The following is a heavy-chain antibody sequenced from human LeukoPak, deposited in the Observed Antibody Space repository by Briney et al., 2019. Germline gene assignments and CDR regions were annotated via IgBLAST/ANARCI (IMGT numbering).Heavy chain of an antibody. V-gene: IGHV3-7*03. CDR1: GFTFSSAW. CDR2: VNQDGSGK. Sequence: GGSLRLSCAASGFTFSSAWMSWVRQAPGKGLEWVANVNQDGSGKYYVDSVKGRFTISKDNAKNTLYLQMNSLRAEDTAVYYCAKGGVSYYYDSSGYYYNYWGQGTLVTVSS. CDR3: AKGGVSYYYDSSGYYYNY. J-gene: IGHJ4*02. D-gene: IGHD3-22*01.